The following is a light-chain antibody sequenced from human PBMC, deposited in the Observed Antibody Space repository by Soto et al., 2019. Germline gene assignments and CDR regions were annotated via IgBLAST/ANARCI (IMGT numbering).Light chain of an antibody. CDR1: QDISNF. CDR3: QKYNSAPFT. J-gene: IGKJ3*01. V-gene: IGKV1-27*01. Sequence: DIQMTQSPSSLSASVGDRVTITCRASQDISNFLFCFQQKPWKVPNLLIYVASTLQSGVPSRFSGSGSGTDFTLTISSLPPEDVATSFCQKYNSAPFTFGPGTTVDIK. CDR2: VAS.